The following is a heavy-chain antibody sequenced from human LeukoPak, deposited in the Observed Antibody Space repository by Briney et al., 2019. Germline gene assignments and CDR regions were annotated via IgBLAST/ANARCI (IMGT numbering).Heavy chain of an antibody. J-gene: IGHJ5*02. D-gene: IGHD2-21*01. Sequence: PGGSLRLSCAASGFTVSSNYMSWVRQAPGKGLEWVSVIYSGGSTYYADSVKGRFTIPRDNSKNTLYLQMNSLRAEDTAVYYCARERGFLQGDHWFDPWGQGTLVTVSS. CDR2: IYSGGST. V-gene: IGHV3-53*01. CDR1: GFTVSSNY. CDR3: ARERGFLQGDHWFDP.